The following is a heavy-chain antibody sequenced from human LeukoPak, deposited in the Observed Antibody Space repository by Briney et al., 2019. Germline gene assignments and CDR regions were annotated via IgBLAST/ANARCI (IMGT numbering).Heavy chain of an antibody. Sequence: GGSLRLSCAASGFTFSSYSMNWVRQAPGKGLEWVSSISSSSSYIYYADSVKGRFTISRDNAKNSLYLQMNSLRAEDTAVYYCAREYGITMVRGVMAWGQGTLVTVSS. CDR3: AREYGITMVRGVMA. CDR2: ISSSSSYI. J-gene: IGHJ5*02. D-gene: IGHD3-10*01. CDR1: GFTFSSYS. V-gene: IGHV3-21*01.